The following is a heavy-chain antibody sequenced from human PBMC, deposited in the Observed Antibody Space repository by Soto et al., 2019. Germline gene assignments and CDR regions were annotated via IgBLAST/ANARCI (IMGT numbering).Heavy chain of an antibody. CDR2: IIPISGTT. CDR1: GGTFNNYA. CDR3: ARWGGISCSGGDCFKTPFDY. V-gene: IGHV1-69*06. J-gene: IGHJ4*02. D-gene: IGHD2-21*02. Sequence: QVQLVQSGAEVKKPESSVKVSCKPSGGTFNNYAINWVRQAPGQGLEWMGGIIPISGTTKYAQKFQDRVTITADKFASTAYMDLSSLRSEDTAVYYCARWGGISCSGGDCFKTPFDYWGQGTLVTVSS.